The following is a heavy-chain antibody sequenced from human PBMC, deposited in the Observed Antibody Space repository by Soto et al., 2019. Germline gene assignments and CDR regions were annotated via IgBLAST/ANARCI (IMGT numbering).Heavy chain of an antibody. CDR2: ISAYNGNT. CDR3: ARDVTIRGYSGYDFSIWPGIYYYYYMDV. D-gene: IGHD5-12*01. V-gene: IGHV1-18*01. J-gene: IGHJ6*03. CDR1: GYTFTSYV. Sequence: GASVKVSCKASGYTFTSYVISWVRQAPGQGLEWMGWISAYNGNTNYAQKLQGRVTMTTDTSTSTAYMELRSLRSDDTAVYYCARDVTIRGYSGYDFSIWPGIYYYYYMDVWGKGTTVTVSS.